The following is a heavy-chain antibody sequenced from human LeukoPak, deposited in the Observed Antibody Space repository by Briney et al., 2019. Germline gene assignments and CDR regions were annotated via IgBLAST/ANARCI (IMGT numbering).Heavy chain of an antibody. V-gene: IGHV4-31*03. Sequence: PSETLSLTCTVSGGSISSGGYYWSWIRQHPGKGLEWIGYIYYSGSTYYNPSLKSRVTISVDTSKNQFSLKLSSVTAADTAVYYCAREFRGYCSSTSCRHNWFDPWGQGTLVTVSS. CDR2: IYYSGST. D-gene: IGHD2-2*01. CDR3: AREFRGYCSSTSCRHNWFDP. J-gene: IGHJ5*02. CDR1: GGSISSGGYY.